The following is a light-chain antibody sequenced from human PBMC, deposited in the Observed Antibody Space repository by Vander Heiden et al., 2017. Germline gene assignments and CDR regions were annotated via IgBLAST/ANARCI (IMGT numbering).Light chain of an antibody. V-gene: IGKV1-33*01. CDR3: QQYNDRHIT. J-gene: IGKJ5*01. Sequence: DIPMTQSPSSLSASVGYRITFTCLASQDISSLLNWSHQRAGKATHLLIYDAAKWEPGVPSRFSGGGSGTDFTFIIRSLQPEDVSTYYCQQYNDRHITFGQGTRLEIK. CDR2: DAA. CDR1: QDISSL.